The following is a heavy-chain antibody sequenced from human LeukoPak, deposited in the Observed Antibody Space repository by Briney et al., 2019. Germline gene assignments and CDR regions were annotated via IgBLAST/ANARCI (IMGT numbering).Heavy chain of an antibody. J-gene: IGHJ5*02. Sequence: GGSLRLSCAASGFTFSSYSMNWVRQAPGKGLEWVSSISSSSSNIYYADSVKGRFTISRDNAKNSLYLQMNSLRAEDTAVYYCARETPMTTMVRGVIIKGWFDPWGQGTLVTVSS. D-gene: IGHD3-10*01. CDR1: GFTFSSYS. CDR3: ARETPMTTMVRGVIIKGWFDP. CDR2: ISSSSSNI. V-gene: IGHV3-21*01.